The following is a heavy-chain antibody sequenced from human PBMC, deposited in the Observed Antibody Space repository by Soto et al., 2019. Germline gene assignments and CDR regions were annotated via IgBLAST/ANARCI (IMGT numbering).Heavy chain of an antibody. CDR1: GGSISSYY. CDR3: AGGGHSGSFRYYYYYGMDV. V-gene: IGHV4-59*01. Sequence: SETLSLTCTVSGGSISSYYWSWIRQPPGKGLEWIGYIYYSGSTNYNPSLKSRVTISVDTSKNQFSLKLSSVTAADTAVYYCAGGGHSGSFRYYYYYGMDVWGQGTTVTVS. D-gene: IGHD1-26*01. CDR2: IYYSGST. J-gene: IGHJ6*02.